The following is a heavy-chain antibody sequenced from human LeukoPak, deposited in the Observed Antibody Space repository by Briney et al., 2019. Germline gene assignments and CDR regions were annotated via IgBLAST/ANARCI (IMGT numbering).Heavy chain of an antibody. D-gene: IGHD2-2*01. J-gene: IGHJ4*02. CDR3: ARDPGPLGYCSSTSCLNFDY. Sequence: GGSLRLSCAASKFTFNRYWMHWVRHAPGKGLVWVSRINTDGSTTRYADSVKGRFTISRDNAKNTLYLQMNSLRAEDTAVYYCARDPGPLGYCSSTSCLNFDYWGQGTLVTVSS. CDR1: KFTFNRYW. V-gene: IGHV3-74*01. CDR2: INTDGSTT.